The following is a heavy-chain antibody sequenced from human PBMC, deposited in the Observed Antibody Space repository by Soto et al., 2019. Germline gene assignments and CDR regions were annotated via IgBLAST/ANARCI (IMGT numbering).Heavy chain of an antibody. CDR2: IVVGSGNT. Sequence: GASVKVSCKASGFTFTSSAVQWVRQARGQRLEWIGWIVVGSGNTNYAQKFQERVTITRDMSTSTAYMELSSLRSEDTAVYYCAAPFVASWFGDYYYYGMDVWGQGTTVTVSS. D-gene: IGHD3-10*01. V-gene: IGHV1-58*01. CDR3: AAPFVASWFGDYYYYGMDV. CDR1: GFTFTSSA. J-gene: IGHJ6*02.